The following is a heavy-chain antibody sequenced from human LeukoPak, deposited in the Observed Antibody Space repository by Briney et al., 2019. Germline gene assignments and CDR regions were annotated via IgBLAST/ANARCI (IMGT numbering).Heavy chain of an antibody. CDR3: ARDAHYGDYILVDAFDI. Sequence: SETLSLTCAVSGGSISSGGYSWSWIRQPPGKGLEWIGYIYHSGSTYYNPSLKSRVTMSVDTSKNQFSLKLSSVTAADTAVYYCARDAHYGDYILVDAFDIWGQGTMVTVSS. D-gene: IGHD4-17*01. CDR2: IYHSGST. J-gene: IGHJ3*02. CDR1: GGSISSGGYS. V-gene: IGHV4-30-2*01.